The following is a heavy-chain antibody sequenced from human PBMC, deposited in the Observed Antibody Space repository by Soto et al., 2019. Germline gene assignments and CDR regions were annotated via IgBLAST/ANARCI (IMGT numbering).Heavy chain of an antibody. J-gene: IGHJ4*02. CDR1: GFTFSSCA. D-gene: IGHD1-26*01. Sequence: PGGSLRLSCAASGFTFSSCAMGWVRQAPGKGLEWVAIISDDGSNTYYADSVKGRFTISRDNSKNTLYLQMNSLRAEDTSVYYCAKEGGLSGSYYISSSYYFDYWGQGTLVTVSS. V-gene: IGHV3-30*18. CDR3: AKEGGLSGSYYISSSYYFDY. CDR2: ISDDGSNT.